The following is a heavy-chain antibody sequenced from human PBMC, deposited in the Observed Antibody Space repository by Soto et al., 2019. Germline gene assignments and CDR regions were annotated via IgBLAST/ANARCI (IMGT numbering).Heavy chain of an antibody. CDR3: ARIRTADYDFWSGYYDYYYYGMDV. CDR2: IFSNDEK. CDR1: GFSLSNARMG. V-gene: IGHV2-26*01. J-gene: IGHJ6*02. D-gene: IGHD3-3*01. Sequence: QVTLKESGPVLVKPTETLTLTCTVSGFSLSNARMGVSWIRQPPGKALEWLAHIFSNDEKSYSTSLKSRLTIPKDTSKSQVVLTLTNMDPVDTATYYCARIRTADYDFWSGYYDYYYYGMDVWGQGTTVTVSS.